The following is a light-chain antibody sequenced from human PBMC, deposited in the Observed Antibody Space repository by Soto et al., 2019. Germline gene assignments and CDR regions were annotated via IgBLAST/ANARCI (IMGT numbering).Light chain of an antibody. Sequence: QSVLTQPRSVSGSPGQSVTISCTGTSSDVGGYNYVSWYQQHPGKAPKLMIYDVSKRPSGVPDRFSGSKSGNTASLTISGIQDEDEADYYCCSYAGSYTGVFGGGTKLTVL. CDR2: DVS. J-gene: IGLJ2*01. V-gene: IGLV2-11*01. CDR3: CSYAGSYTGV. CDR1: SSDVGGYNY.